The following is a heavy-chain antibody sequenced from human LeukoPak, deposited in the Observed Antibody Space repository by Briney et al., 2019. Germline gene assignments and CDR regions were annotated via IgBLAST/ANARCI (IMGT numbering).Heavy chain of an antibody. D-gene: IGHD3-10*01. Sequence: GESLKISCKGSGYSFTSYWIGWVRQMPGKGLEWMGIIYPGDSDTRYSPSFQGQVTISADKSISTAYLQWSSLKASDTAMYYCARQEFGRAGELLKGYFDYWGQGTLVTVSS. CDR3: ARQEFGRAGELLKGYFDY. J-gene: IGHJ4*02. CDR1: GYSFTSYW. CDR2: IYPGDSDT. V-gene: IGHV5-51*01.